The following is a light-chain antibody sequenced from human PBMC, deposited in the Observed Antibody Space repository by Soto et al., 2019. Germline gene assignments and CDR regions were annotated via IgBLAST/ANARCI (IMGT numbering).Light chain of an antibody. V-gene: IGLV2-11*01. J-gene: IGLJ1*01. CDR2: DVT. CDR1: SSDVGGYDY. Sequence: QSALTQPRSVSGSPGQSVTISCTGTSSDVGGYDYVSWYQQRPGKAPKLLVYDVTKRPSGVSERFSASKSGNTASLTISGLQAEDEADYYCSSYAGSNNFVFGTGTKVTVL. CDR3: SSYAGSNNFV.